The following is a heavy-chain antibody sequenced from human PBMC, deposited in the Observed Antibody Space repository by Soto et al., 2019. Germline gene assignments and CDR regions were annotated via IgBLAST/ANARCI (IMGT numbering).Heavy chain of an antibody. V-gene: IGHV3-30*18. Sequence: PGGSLRLSCTASGFAFRSHGMHWVRQAPGKGLEWVALISFDGSNKYYTDSVNGRFTISRDNSNRTLYLHLSSPRAEDTAVYYCAKGVRAVDSFAYWGQGDLVTVSS. CDR3: AKGVRAVDSFAY. D-gene: IGHD5-12*01. J-gene: IGHJ4*02. CDR2: ISFDGSNK. CDR1: GFAFRSHG.